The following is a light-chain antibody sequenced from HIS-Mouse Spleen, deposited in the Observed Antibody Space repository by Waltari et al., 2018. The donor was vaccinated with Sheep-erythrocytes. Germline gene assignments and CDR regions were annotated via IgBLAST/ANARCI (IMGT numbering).Light chain of an antibody. V-gene: IGKV1-39*01. CDR3: QQSYSTPWT. J-gene: IGKJ1*01. CDR1: QSISSY. Sequence: DIQITQSPSSLSASVGDRFTITCRASQSISSYLNWYQQKPGKAPKLLIYAASSLQSGVPSRFSGSGSGTDFTLTISSLQPEDFATYYCQQSYSTPWTFGQGTKVEIK. CDR2: AAS.